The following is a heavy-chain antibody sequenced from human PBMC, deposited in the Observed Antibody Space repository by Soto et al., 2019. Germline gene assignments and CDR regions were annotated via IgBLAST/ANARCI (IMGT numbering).Heavy chain of an antibody. CDR3: ARSGSCTSTSCYGGFDI. V-gene: IGHV1-3*01. CDR1: GYTFTNYA. Sequence: ASVKVSCKTSGYTFTNYAIHWVRQAPGQSFVWIGWINAGDGNTKYSQKFQGRVTITRDTSASTAYMELSSLRSEDAAVYYCARSGSCTSTSCYGGFDIWGQGTMVTVSS. D-gene: IGHD2-2*01. CDR2: INAGDGNT. J-gene: IGHJ3*02.